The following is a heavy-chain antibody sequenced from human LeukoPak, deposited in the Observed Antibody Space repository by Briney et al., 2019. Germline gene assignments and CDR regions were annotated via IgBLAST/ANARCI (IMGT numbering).Heavy chain of an antibody. CDR2: IYYSGST. V-gene: IGHV4-39*01. Sequence: SETLSLTCTVSGGSISSSSYYWGWIRQPPGKGLEWIGSIYYSGSTYYNPSLKSRVTISVDTSKNQFSLQLNSVTPEDTAVYYCARNYGSGSSAYYYGMDVWGKGTTVTVSS. CDR1: GGSISSSSYY. J-gene: IGHJ6*04. CDR3: ARNYGSGSSAYYYGMDV. D-gene: IGHD3-10*01.